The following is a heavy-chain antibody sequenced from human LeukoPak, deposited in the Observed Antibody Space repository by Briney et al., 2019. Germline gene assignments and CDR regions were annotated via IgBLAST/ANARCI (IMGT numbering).Heavy chain of an antibody. CDR1: GFTFSRYS. CDR2: ISSSSGVS. J-gene: IGHJ4*02. CDR3: TTEDTAMVRSPFDY. V-gene: IGHV3-21*01. Sequence: GGSLRLSCAASGFTFSRYSMNWVRQAPGKGLEWVSSISSSSGVSNYADSVKGRFTISRDNAKNSLYPQVNSLRAEDTAVYYCTTEDTAMVRSPFDYWGQGTLVTVSS. D-gene: IGHD5-18*01.